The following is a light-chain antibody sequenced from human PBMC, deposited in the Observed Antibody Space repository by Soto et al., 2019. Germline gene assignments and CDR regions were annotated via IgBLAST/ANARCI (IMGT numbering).Light chain of an antibody. Sequence: EIVMTQSPATLSVSPGERATLSCRASQSVSSNLAWYQQKPGQAPRLLIYGASTRATGIPGRFSGSGSGTEFTLTISSLQSEDFAVYYCQQYNNWPLTFGQETKVEIK. J-gene: IGKJ1*01. CDR1: QSVSSN. CDR2: GAS. CDR3: QQYNNWPLT. V-gene: IGKV3-15*01.